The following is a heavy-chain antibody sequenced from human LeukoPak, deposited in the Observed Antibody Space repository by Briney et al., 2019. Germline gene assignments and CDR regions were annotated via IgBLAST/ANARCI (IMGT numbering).Heavy chain of an antibody. CDR2: ISSSSSTI. J-gene: IGHJ6*03. V-gene: IGHV3-48*01. D-gene: IGHD2-2*01. CDR1: GLTFSSYS. CDR3: ASLPAAMNYMDV. Sequence: GGSLRLSCAASGLTFSSYSMNWVRQAPGKGLEWVSYISSSSSTIYYADSVKGRFTISRDNAKNSLYLQMNSLRAEDTAVYYCASLPAAMNYMDVWGKGTTVTVSS.